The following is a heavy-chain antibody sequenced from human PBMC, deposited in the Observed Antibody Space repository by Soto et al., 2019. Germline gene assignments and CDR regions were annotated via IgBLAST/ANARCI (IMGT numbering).Heavy chain of an antibody. CDR3: ARMDYYDSSGCDAFDI. Sequence: EVQLVESGGGLVKPGGSLRLSCAASGFTFSSYSMNWVRQAPGKGLEWVSSISSSSSYIYYADSVKGRFTISRDNAKNSLYLQMNSLRAEDTAVYYCARMDYYDSSGCDAFDIWGQGTMVTVSS. CDR1: GFTFSSYS. V-gene: IGHV3-21*01. J-gene: IGHJ3*02. D-gene: IGHD3-22*01. CDR2: ISSSSSYI.